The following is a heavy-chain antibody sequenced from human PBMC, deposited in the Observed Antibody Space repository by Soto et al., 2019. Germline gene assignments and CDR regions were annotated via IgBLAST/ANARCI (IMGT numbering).Heavy chain of an antibody. CDR2: INHSGGP. J-gene: IGHJ6*02. Sequence: SETLSLTCAVYGGSFSGYYWSWIRQSPGKGLEWIGEINHSGGPNYSPALKSRVTGSVDTSKNQFSLSLSSVTAADTAVYYCAGLRAVPGEYYFYGMDGWGQGTTVIVAS. CDR3: AGLRAVPGEYYFYGMDG. V-gene: IGHV4-34*01. CDR1: GGSFSGYY. D-gene: IGHD7-27*01.